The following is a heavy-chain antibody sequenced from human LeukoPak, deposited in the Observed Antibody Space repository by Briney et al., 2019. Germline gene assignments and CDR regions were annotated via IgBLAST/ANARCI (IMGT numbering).Heavy chain of an antibody. CDR2: ITGGGDKS. Sequence: GGSLRLSCATSGFTFSTHVMSWVRQAPGKGLERVASITGGGDKSFYADSVKGRFTISRDNSKNTLYLQMNSLRAEDTAVYYCATSPESSGWYYFDYWGQGTLVTVSS. J-gene: IGHJ4*02. V-gene: IGHV3-23*01. CDR1: GFTFSTHV. CDR3: ATSPESSGWYYFDY. D-gene: IGHD6-19*01.